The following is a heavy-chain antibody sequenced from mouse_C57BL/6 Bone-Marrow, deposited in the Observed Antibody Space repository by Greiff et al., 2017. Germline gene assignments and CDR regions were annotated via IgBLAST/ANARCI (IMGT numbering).Heavy chain of an antibody. CDR1: GYTFTSYW. D-gene: IGHD1-1*01. CDR2: IYPGSGST. CDR3: AREALYYGSSPWYFDV. J-gene: IGHJ1*03. V-gene: IGHV1-55*01. Sequence: VQLQQPGAELVKPGASVKMSCKASGYTFTSYWITWVKQRPGQGLEWIGDIYPGSGSTNYNEKFKSKATLTVDTSSSTAYMQLSSLTSEDSAVYYCAREALYYGSSPWYFDVWGTGTTVTVSS.